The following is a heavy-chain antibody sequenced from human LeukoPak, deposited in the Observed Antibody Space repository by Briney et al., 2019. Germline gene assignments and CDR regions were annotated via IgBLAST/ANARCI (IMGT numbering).Heavy chain of an antibody. CDR2: INHSGST. CDR1: GGAPCGYY. Sequence: PSRTLSLTRAVSGGAPCGYYWSSIGESPGHGLECCREINHSGSTNYNPSLKSRVTISVDTSKNQFSLKLSSVTAADTAVYYCARNFAGIRRGYYFGYWGQGTLVTVSS. CDR3: ARNFAGIRRGYYFGY. V-gene: IGHV4-34*01. J-gene: IGHJ4*02. D-gene: IGHD3-10*01.